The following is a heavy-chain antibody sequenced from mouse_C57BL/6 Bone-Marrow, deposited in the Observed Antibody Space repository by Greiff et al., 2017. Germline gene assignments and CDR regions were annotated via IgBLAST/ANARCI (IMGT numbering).Heavy chain of an antibody. Sequence: EVQLQQSGAELVRPGASVKLSCTASGFNIKDDYMHWVKLRPEQGLEWIGWIDPENGDTEYASKFQGKATITADTSSNTAYLQLSSLTSEDTAVYYCTERYFDVWGTGTTVTVSS. CDR2: IDPENGDT. V-gene: IGHV14-4*01. CDR3: TERYFDV. CDR1: GFNIKDDY. J-gene: IGHJ1*03.